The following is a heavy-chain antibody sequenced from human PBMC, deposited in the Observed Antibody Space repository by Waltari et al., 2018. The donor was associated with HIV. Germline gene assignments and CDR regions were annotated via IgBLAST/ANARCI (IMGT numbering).Heavy chain of an antibody. CDR2: ISSSSIYI. Sequence: EVQLVESGGGLVKPGGSLRLSCAASGFTFSSYSMNWVRQAPGKGLEWVSSISSSSIYIYYADSVKGRFTISRDNAKNSLYLQMNSLRAEDTAVYYCARGSGYSSSSDSYYYYGMDVWGQGTTVTVSS. D-gene: IGHD6-6*01. V-gene: IGHV3-21*01. J-gene: IGHJ6*02. CDR3: ARGSGYSSSSDSYYYYGMDV. CDR1: GFTFSSYS.